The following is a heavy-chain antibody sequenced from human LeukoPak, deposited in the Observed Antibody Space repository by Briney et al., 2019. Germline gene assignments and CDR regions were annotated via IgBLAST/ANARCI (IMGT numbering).Heavy chain of an antibody. J-gene: IGHJ5*02. CDR2: MNPNSGNT. CDR1: GYTFTSYD. CDR3: ARGWKYYYDSSGYYWTFTHNWFDP. Sequence: GSSVKVSCKASGYTFTSYDINWVRQATGQGLEWMGWMNPNSGNTGYAQKFQGRVTMTRNTSISTAYMELSSLRSEDTAVYYCARGWKYYYDSSGYYWTFTHNWFDPWGQGTLVTVSS. V-gene: IGHV1-8*01. D-gene: IGHD3-22*01.